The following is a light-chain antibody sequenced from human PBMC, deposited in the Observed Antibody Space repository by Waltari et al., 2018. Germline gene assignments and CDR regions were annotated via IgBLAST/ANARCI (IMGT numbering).Light chain of an antibody. J-gene: IGKJ1*01. V-gene: IGKV1-5*03. CDR3: QQYKSYSGT. CDR2: KAS. CDR1: QSISSW. Sequence: DIQMTQSPSTLSASVGERVTITCRASQSISSWLAWYQQKPGKAPKLLIYKASSLESGVTSRFRGSGSGTEFTLTIISLQPDDFATYYCQQYKSYSGTFGQGTKVEIK.